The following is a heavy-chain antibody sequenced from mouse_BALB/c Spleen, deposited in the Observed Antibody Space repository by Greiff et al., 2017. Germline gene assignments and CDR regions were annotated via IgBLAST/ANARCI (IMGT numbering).Heavy chain of an antibody. D-gene: IGHD2-4*01. V-gene: IGHV14-3*02. CDR3: ARGAITTYYYAMDY. Sequence: EVQLQQSGAELVKPGASVKLSCTASGFNIKDTYMHWVKQRPEQGLEWIGRIDPANGNTKYDPKFQGKATITADTSSNTAYLQLSSLTSEDTAVYYCARGAITTYYYAMDYWGQGTSVTVSS. CDR2: IDPANGNT. J-gene: IGHJ4*01. CDR1: GFNIKDTY.